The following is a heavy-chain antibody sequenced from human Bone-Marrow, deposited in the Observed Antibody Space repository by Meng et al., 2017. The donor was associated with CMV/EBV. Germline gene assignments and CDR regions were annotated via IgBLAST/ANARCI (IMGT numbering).Heavy chain of an antibody. V-gene: IGHV3-9*01. D-gene: IGHD1-20*01. CDR1: GFTFDDYA. Sequence: LKISCAASGFTFDDYAMHWVRQAPGKGLEWVSGISWNSGSIGYADSVKGRFTISRDNAKNSLYLQMNSLRAGDTALYFCARDRGYNWHFGDYFDHWGQGNLVNVLS. J-gene: IGHJ4*02. CDR2: ISWNSGSI. CDR3: ARDRGYNWHFGDYFDH.